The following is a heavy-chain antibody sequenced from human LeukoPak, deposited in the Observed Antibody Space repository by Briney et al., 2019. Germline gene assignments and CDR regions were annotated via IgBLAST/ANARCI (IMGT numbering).Heavy chain of an antibody. D-gene: IGHD3-3*01. V-gene: IGHV1-69*13. Sequence: ASVKVSCKASGYTFTSYDISWVRQAPGQGLEWMGGIIPIFGTANYAQKFQGRVTITADESTSTAYMELSSLRSEDTAVYYCARGADFWSGEGGFVDYWGQGTLVTVSS. CDR3: ARGADFWSGEGGFVDY. J-gene: IGHJ4*02. CDR2: IIPIFGTA. CDR1: GYTFTSYD.